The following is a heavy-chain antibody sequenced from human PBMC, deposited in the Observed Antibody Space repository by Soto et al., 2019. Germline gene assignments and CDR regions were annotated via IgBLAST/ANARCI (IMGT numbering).Heavy chain of an antibody. CDR2: MNPNSGNT. Sequence: ASVKVSCKVSGGSFNTYGIGWGRQAPGQGLEWMGWMNPNSGNTGYAQKFQGRVTMTRNTSISTAYMELSSLRSEDTAVYYCASRYDFWSGYGYWGQGTLVTVSS. CDR1: GGSFNTYG. V-gene: IGHV1-8*01. J-gene: IGHJ4*02. CDR3: ASRYDFWSGYGY. D-gene: IGHD3-3*01.